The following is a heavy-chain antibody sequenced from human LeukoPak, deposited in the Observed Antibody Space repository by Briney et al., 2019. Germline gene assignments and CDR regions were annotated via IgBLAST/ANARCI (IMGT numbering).Heavy chain of an antibody. V-gene: IGHV3-48*03. CDR1: AFTFSSYG. CDR2: ISSSGSSI. Sequence: PGGSLRLSCAASAFTFSSYGMNWVRRAPGKGLEWVSYISSSGSSIYYADSVKGRFTISRDNAKNSLYLQMISLRAEDTAVYYCARVRSSTDFDYWGQGTLVTVSS. D-gene: IGHD6-13*01. CDR3: ARVRSSTDFDY. J-gene: IGHJ4*02.